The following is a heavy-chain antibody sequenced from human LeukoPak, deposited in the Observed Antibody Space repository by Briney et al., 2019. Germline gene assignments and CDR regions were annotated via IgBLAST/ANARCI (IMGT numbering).Heavy chain of an antibody. CDR2: IYHSGST. Sequence: SETLSLTCAASGGSISSSNWWSWVRQPPGKGLEWIGEIYHSGSTNYNPSLKSRVTISVDKSKNQFSLKLSSVTAADTAVYYCARGAVDIVAITGVYYYYGMDVWGKGTTVTVSS. J-gene: IGHJ6*04. V-gene: IGHV4-4*02. CDR3: ARGAVDIVAITGVYYYYGMDV. D-gene: IGHD5-12*01. CDR1: GGSISSSNW.